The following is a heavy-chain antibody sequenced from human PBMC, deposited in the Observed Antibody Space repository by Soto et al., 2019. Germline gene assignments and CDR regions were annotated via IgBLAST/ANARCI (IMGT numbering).Heavy chain of an antibody. CDR2: TYYSGTT. J-gene: IGHJ6*02. D-gene: IGHD3-3*01. CDR1: GVSISNSDCW. CDR3: ARVSGRYYYGLDV. V-gene: IGHV4-30-4*01. Sequence: QVQLQESGPGLVKPSQTLSLTCTVSGVSISNSDCWWGWIRQSPGKGLEWIGNTYYSGTTNYTPSLKSRGTISLDTSETQCSPKLTSVTAADPAVYYCARVSGRYYYGLDVWGQGTTVTVSS.